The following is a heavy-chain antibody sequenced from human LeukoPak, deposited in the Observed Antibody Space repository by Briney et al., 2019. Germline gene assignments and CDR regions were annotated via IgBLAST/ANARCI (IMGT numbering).Heavy chain of an antibody. Sequence: GASVKVSCKASGGTFSSYAISWVRQAPGQGLEWMGGIIPIFGTANYAQKFQGRVTITTDESTSTAYMELSSLRSEDTAVYYCARDLLTTVSPLYYGMDVWGQGTTVTVSS. D-gene: IGHD4-17*01. CDR1: GGTFSSYA. J-gene: IGHJ6*02. CDR2: IIPIFGTA. CDR3: ARDLLTTVSPLYYGMDV. V-gene: IGHV1-69*05.